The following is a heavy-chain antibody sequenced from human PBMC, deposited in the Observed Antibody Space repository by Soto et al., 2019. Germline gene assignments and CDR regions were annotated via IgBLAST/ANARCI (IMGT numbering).Heavy chain of an antibody. CDR1: GFTMSTYS. CDR2: ISVTSGIT. V-gene: IGHV3-23*01. CDR3: SKWSGYGDL. D-gene: IGHD5-12*01. J-gene: IGHJ4*02. Sequence: EMRLLESGGGLVQPGGSLRLSCAASGFTMSTYSVTWVRQAPGKGLEWVSGISVTSGITFYADSVKGRFTISRDSSNNAVYLQMNSLRAEDTAMYFCSKWSGYGDLWGQGTLVTVSS.